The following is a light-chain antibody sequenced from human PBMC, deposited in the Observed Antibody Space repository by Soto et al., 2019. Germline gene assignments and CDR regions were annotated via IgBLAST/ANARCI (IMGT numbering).Light chain of an antibody. CDR1: SSDVGGYNY. J-gene: IGLJ1*01. V-gene: IGLV2-14*01. CDR3: SSYTSSTTLV. Sequence: QSVLTQPASVSGSPGQSITISCPGTSSDVGGYNYVSWYQQHPGKAPKLLIYEVSNRPSGVSIRFSGSKSGNTASLTISGLQAEDEADYYCSSYTSSTTLVFGTGTKVTVL. CDR2: EVS.